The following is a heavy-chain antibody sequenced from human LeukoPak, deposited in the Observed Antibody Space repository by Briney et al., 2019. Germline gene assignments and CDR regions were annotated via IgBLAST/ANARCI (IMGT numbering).Heavy chain of an antibody. CDR3: AKTFMEWLDTDY. CDR2: IRYDGSNK. D-gene: IGHD3-3*02. J-gene: IGHJ4*02. V-gene: IGHV3-30*02. Sequence: GGSLRLSRAASGFTFSSYGMHWVRQAPGKGLEWVAFIRYDGSNKYYADSVKGRFTISRDNSKNTLYLQMNSLRAEDTAVYYCAKTFMEWLDTDYWGQGTLVTVSS. CDR1: GFTFSSYG.